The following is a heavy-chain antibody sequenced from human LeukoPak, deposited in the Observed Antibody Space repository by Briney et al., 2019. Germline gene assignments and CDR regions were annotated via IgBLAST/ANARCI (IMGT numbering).Heavy chain of an antibody. CDR2: INHSGST. V-gene: IGHV4-34*01. Sequence: SETLSLTCAVYGGSFSGYYWSWIRQPPGKGLEWIGEINHSGSTNYNPSLKSRVTISVDTSKNQFSLKLSSVTAADTAVYYCARPSYYYGSGFWFDPWGQGTLVTVSS. CDR1: GGSFSGYY. D-gene: IGHD3-10*01. CDR3: ARPSYYYGSGFWFDP. J-gene: IGHJ5*02.